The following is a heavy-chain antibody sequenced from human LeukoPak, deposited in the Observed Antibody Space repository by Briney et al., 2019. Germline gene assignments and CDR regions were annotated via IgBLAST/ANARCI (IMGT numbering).Heavy chain of an antibody. V-gene: IGHV4-34*01. CDR3: ARSGYSSSWYQHYYYYMDV. CDR2: INHSGST. D-gene: IGHD6-13*01. Sequence: SETLSHTCAVYGGSFSGYYWSWIRQPPGKGLEWIGEINHSGSTNYNPSLKSRVTISVDTSKDQFSLKLSSVTAADTAVYYCARSGYSSSWYQHYYYYMDVWGKGTTVTVSS. J-gene: IGHJ6*03. CDR1: GGSFSGYY.